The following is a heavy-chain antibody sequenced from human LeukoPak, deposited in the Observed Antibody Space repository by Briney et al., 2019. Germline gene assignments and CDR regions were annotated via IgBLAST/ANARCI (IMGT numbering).Heavy chain of an antibody. CDR1: GGSISSYY. CDR2: IYTSGST. CDR3: ARSPMVRSANWGYGMDV. D-gene: IGHD3-10*01. Sequence: SETLSLTCTVSGGSISSYYWSWIRQPAGKGLEWIGRIYTSGSTNYNPSLKSRVTMSVDTSKNQFSLKLSSVTAADTAVYYCARSPMVRSANWGYGMDVWGQGTTVTVCS. V-gene: IGHV4-4*07. J-gene: IGHJ6*02.